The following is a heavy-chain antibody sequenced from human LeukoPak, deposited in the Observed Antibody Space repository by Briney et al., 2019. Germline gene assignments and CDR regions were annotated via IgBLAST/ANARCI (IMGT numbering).Heavy chain of an antibody. D-gene: IGHD3-22*01. V-gene: IGHV4-34*01. Sequence: SETLSLTCAVYGGSFSGYYWSWIRQPPGKGLEWIGEINHSGSTNYNPSLKSRVTISVDTSKNQFSLKLSSVTAADTAVYYCAGNYYGSSGPFDYWGQGTLVTVSS. CDR1: GGSFSGYY. CDR2: INHSGST. J-gene: IGHJ4*02. CDR3: AGNYYGSSGPFDY.